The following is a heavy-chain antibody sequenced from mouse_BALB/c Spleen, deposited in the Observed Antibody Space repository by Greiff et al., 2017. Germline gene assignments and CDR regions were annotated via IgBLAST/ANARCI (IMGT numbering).Heavy chain of an antibody. J-gene: IGHJ4*01. D-gene: IGHD1-1*01. CDR1: GFTFSSFG. Sequence: DVKLVESGGGLVQPGGSRKLSCAASGFTFSSFGMHWVRQAPEKGLEWVAYISSGSSTIYYADTVKGRFTISRDNPKNTLFLQMTSLRSEDTAMYYCASGGNYYGSSYYAMDYWGQGTSVTVSS. V-gene: IGHV5-17*02. CDR3: ASGGNYYGSSYYAMDY. CDR2: ISSGSSTI.